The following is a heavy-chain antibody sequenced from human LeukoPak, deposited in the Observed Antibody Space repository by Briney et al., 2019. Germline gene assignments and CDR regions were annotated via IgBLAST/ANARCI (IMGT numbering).Heavy chain of an antibody. J-gene: IGHJ4*02. CDR3: ATAGNYRFDN. D-gene: IGHD1-7*01. Sequence: GGSLRLSCAASGFTFRSYWMHWVRQVPAKGLVWVSRMNSDGTITNYADSVKGRFTISRDNAKNTLYPQMNSLTTKDTAVYYCATAGNYRFDNWGQGTLVTVSS. CDR1: GFTFRSYW. V-gene: IGHV3-74*01. CDR2: MNSDGTIT.